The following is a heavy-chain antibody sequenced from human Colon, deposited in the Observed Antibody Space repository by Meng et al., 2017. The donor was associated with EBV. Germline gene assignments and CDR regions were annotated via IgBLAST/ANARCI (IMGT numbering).Heavy chain of an antibody. CDR3: ARDPSNTSGRYAYFDY. CDR1: GYTFTSYG. J-gene: IGHJ4*02. CDR2: ISAYNGNK. D-gene: IGHD6-19*01. Sequence: QVQLVQSGAEVKKPGASVKVSCKASGYTFTSYGITCVRQAPGQGLEGMGWISAYNGNKHYAQKFQGRVTMTTDTSTSTAYMELRSLRSDDTAVYYCARDPSNTSGRYAYFDYWGQGTLVTASS. V-gene: IGHV1-18*01.